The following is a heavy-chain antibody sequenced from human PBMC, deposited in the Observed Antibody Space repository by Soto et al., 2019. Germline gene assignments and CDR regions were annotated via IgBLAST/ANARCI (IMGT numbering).Heavy chain of an antibody. CDR2: ISGSGGST. CDR3: AKRPGPDSSSWYVAWFDP. J-gene: IGHJ5*02. D-gene: IGHD6-13*01. Sequence: GGSLRLSCAVSGFTLSSYAMTWVRQAPRKGLEWVSAISGSGGSTYYADSVKGRFTISRDNSKNTLYLQMNSLRAEDTAVYYCAKRPGPDSSSWYVAWFDPWGQGTLVTVSS. V-gene: IGHV3-23*01. CDR1: GFTLSSYA.